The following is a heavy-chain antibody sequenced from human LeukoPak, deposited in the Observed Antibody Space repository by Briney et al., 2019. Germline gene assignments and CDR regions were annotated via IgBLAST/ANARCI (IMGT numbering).Heavy chain of an antibody. CDR1: GFTFSSYG. Sequence: PGGSLRLSCAASGFTFSSYGMHWVRQAPGKGLEWVAVISYDGSNKYYADSVKGRFTISRDNSKNTLYLLMNSLRAEDTAVYYCAKEQPFFDWLLSAYFDYWGQGTLVTVSS. CDR2: ISYDGSNK. CDR3: AKEQPFFDWLLSAYFDY. V-gene: IGHV3-30*18. J-gene: IGHJ4*02. D-gene: IGHD3-9*01.